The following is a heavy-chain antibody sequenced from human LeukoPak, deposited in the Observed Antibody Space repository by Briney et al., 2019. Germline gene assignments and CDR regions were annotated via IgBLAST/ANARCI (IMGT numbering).Heavy chain of an antibody. V-gene: IGHV1-2*02. CDR1: GYTFTYYV. CDR3: ARDFGGYDFWSGYPYFDY. CDR2: INPNSGGT. J-gene: IGHJ4*02. D-gene: IGHD3-3*01. Sequence: ASVKVSCKTSGYTFTYYVISWVRQAPGQGLEWMGWINPNSGGTNYAQKFQGRVTMTRDTSISTAYMELSRLRSDDTAVYYCARDFGGYDFWSGYPYFDYWGQGTLVTVSS.